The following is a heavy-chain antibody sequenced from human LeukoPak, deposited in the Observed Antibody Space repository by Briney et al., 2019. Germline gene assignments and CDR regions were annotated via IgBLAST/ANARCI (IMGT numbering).Heavy chain of an antibody. J-gene: IGHJ4*02. CDR2: ISGSGGST. CDR1: GFTFSSYA. D-gene: IGHD2-8*01. Sequence: GGSLRLSCAASGFTFSSYARSGVRQAPGKGLEGVSAISGSGGSTYYAHSGTGRFTISRDTSKNTLSLPMDSLRAEDTAVYYCATELRMVYLDYWGQGTLVTVSS. V-gene: IGHV3-23*01. CDR3: ATELRMVYLDY.